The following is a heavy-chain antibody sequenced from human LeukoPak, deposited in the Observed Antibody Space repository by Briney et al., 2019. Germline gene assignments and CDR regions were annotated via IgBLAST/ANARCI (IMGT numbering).Heavy chain of an antibody. D-gene: IGHD6-19*01. CDR2: IYHSGST. J-gene: IGHJ4*02. V-gene: IGHV4-38-2*02. CDR3: ARLETSSGSLSYFDY. CDR1: GYSISSGYY. Sequence: SETLSLTCTVSGYSISSGYYWAWIRQPPGKGLEWIRYIYHSGSTNYNPSLKSRVTISVDTSKNQFSLKLSSVTAADTAVYYCARLETSSGSLSYFDYWGQGTLVTVSS.